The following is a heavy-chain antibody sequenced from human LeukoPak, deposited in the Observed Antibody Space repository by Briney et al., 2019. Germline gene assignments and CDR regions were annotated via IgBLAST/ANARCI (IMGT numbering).Heavy chain of an antibody. D-gene: IGHD3-3*01. CDR3: ARDREGRNFWSGYYPGIDFDY. CDR2: IYTSGST. J-gene: IGHJ4*02. Sequence: PSETLSLTCTVSGGSISSYYWSWIRQPAGKGLEWIGRIYTSGSTNYNPSLKSRVTMSVDTSRNQFSLKLSSVTAADTAVYYCARDREGRNFWSGYYPGIDFDYWGQGTLVTVSS. CDR1: GGSISSYY. V-gene: IGHV4-4*07.